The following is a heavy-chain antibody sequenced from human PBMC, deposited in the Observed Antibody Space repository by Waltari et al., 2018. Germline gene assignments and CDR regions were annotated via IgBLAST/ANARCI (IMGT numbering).Heavy chain of an antibody. Sequence: QLQLQESGPGLVKPSETLSLTCTVSGGSISSSSYYWGWSRQPPGKGLPWIGSIYYSGSTHYNPSLKSRVTISVDTSTNQFSLKLSSLTAADTAVYYCARYYPLYDSSCYHRFGIAYWGQGTLVTVSS. CDR3: ARYYPLYDSSCYHRFGIAY. D-gene: IGHD3-22*01. V-gene: IGHV4-39*07. CDR2: IYYSGST. J-gene: IGHJ4*02. CDR1: GGSISSSSYY.